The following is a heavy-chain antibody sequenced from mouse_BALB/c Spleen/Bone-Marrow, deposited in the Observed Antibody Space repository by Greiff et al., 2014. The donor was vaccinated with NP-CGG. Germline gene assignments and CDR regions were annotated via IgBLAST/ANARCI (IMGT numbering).Heavy chain of an antibody. CDR1: GYTFTYYT. V-gene: IGHV1-4*01. CDR3: VREALWSFSTF. D-gene: IGHD6-2*01. CDR2: INPTSNYT. Sequence: QVQLQQPGAELARPGASVRMSCRTSGYTFTYYTMYWVKQRPGQGLEWIGYINPTSNYTNYNQKFKDKATLTADTSSNTAYMQLSSLTSEDSAVYYCVREALWSFSTFWGQGTLVTVSA. J-gene: IGHJ3*01.